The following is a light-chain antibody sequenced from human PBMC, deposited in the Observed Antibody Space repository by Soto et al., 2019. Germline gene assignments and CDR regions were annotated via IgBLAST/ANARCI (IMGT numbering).Light chain of an antibody. Sequence: EIVLTQSPATLSLSPGERATLSCRATQSVSSYLAWYQHKPGQAPRLLIYDASNRATGIPARFSGSGSGTDFTLTISSLEPEDFAVYYCQQRSTWPLTFGRGTQVEIK. CDR1: QSVSSY. CDR3: QQRSTWPLT. V-gene: IGKV3-11*01. CDR2: DAS. J-gene: IGKJ4*01.